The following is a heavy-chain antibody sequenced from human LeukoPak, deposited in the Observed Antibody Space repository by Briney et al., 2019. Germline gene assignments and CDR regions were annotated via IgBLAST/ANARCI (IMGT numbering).Heavy chain of an antibody. CDR3: ARSGEIVGGYYYYYGMDV. CDR2: INPSGGST. D-gene: IGHD1-26*01. V-gene: IGHV1-46*01. CDR1: GYTFTSYY. J-gene: IGHJ6*02. Sequence: ASVKVSRKASGYTFTSYYMHWVRQAPGQGLEWMGIINPSGGSTSYAQKFQGRVTMTRDTSTSTVYMELSSLRSEDTAVYYCARSGEIVGGYYYYYGMDVWGQGTAVTVSS.